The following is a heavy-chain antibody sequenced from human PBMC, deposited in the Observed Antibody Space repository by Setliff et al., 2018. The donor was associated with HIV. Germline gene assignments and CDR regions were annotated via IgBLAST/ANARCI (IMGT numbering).Heavy chain of an antibody. D-gene: IGHD2-15*01. CDR3: ARDRGGSWTFDH. CDR2: INPNEIMA. Sequence: ASVKVSCKTSGYIFTSQHLHWVRQAPGQGLEWMGFINPNEIMAHYAQKFQDRVALTRDTSTGTVYMELRSLRSEDTAVYYCARDRGGSWTFDHWGQGTLVTSPQ. J-gene: IGHJ4*02. CDR1: GYIFTSQH. V-gene: IGHV1-46*01.